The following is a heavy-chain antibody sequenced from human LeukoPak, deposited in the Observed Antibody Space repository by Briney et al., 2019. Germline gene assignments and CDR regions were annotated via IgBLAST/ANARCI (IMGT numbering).Heavy chain of an antibody. CDR3: ARDSQAVGTDFDY. CDR1: GFTFSSYA. Sequence: HTGGSLRLSCAASGFTFSSYAMHWVRQAPGKGLEWVAVISYDGSNKYYADSVKGRFTISRDNAKNSLYLQMHSLRAEDAAVYYCARDSQAVGTDFDYWGQGTLVTVSS. D-gene: IGHD6-13*01. J-gene: IGHJ4*02. CDR2: ISYDGSNK. V-gene: IGHV3-30*04.